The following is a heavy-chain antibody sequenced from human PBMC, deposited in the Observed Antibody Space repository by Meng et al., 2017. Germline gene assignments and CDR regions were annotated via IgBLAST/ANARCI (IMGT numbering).Heavy chain of an antibody. Sequence: GESLKISCAASGFIFSDHSMNWVRQAPGKGLECVSYIGSSSDYIWYADSVKGRFTISRDNAKDSLYLQMNSLRGEDTGVYYCSKDGGGSLFDPWGQGTLVTVSS. CDR2: IGSSSDYI. CDR3: SKDGGGSLFDP. J-gene: IGHJ5*02. V-gene: IGHV3-21*01. CDR1: GFIFSDHS. D-gene: IGHD1-26*01.